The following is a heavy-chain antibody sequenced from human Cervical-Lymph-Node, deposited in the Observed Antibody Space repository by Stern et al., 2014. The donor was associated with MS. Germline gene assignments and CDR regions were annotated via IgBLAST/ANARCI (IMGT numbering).Heavy chain of an antibody. CDR3: ARYSERLVGKYNQYFFDY. D-gene: IGHD1-1*01. J-gene: IGHJ4*02. V-gene: IGHV4-61*02. CDR2: IYAGGIP. Sequence: VQLVESGPGLVKPSQTLSLTCAVSGGSITGGNYYWSWVRQPAAQGLEWIGRIYAGGIPKYSPSPKSRVPFSLDTPKNQFPLKLTSGTAADTAVYYCARYSERLVGKYNQYFFDYWGQGVLVTVSS. CDR1: GGSITGGNYY.